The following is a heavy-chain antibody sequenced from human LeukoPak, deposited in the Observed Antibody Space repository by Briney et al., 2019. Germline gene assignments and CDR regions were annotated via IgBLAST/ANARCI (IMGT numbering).Heavy chain of an antibody. V-gene: IGHV3-30-3*01. CDR1: GFTFISYA. CDR3: ARPGGYCSGDICFSGWDWFDP. D-gene: IGHD2-15*01. CDR2: ISHDGSNK. Sequence: GGSLRLSCAASGFTFISYALHWVRQAPGRGLEWVALISHDGSNKDYADSVKGRFTISRDNSKNTLYLQMNGLRAEDTAVYYCARPGGYCSGDICFSGWDWFDPWGQGTLVTVSS. J-gene: IGHJ5*02.